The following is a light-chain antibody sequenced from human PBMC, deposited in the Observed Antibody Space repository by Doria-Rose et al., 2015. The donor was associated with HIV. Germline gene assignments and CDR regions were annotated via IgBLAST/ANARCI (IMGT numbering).Light chain of an antibody. CDR3: HQYGTSWT. CDR2: DGS. CDR1: QSFSSTY. J-gene: IGKJ1*01. Sequence: LTQSPGTLSLSPGERATLSCRASQSFSSTYLAWYQQKPGRAPSLLIYDGSTRATGIPDRFSASGSGTDFTLTINRLEPEDFALYYCHQYGTSWTFGQGTKVE. V-gene: IGKV3-20*01.